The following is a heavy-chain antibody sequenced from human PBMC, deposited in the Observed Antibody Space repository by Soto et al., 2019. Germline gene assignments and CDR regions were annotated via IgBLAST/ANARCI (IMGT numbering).Heavy chain of an antibody. V-gene: IGHV5-51*01. J-gene: IGHJ6*03. CDR1: GYSFTSYW. D-gene: IGHD6-13*01. Sequence: GESLKISCKGSGYSFTSYWIGRVRQMPGKGLEWMGIIYPGDSDTRYSPSFQGQVTISADKSISTAYLQWSSLKASDTAMYYCARLEGREAAARKPHYYYYMAFWGKGTTVPVSS. CDR2: IYPGDSDT. CDR3: ARLEGREAAARKPHYYYYMAF.